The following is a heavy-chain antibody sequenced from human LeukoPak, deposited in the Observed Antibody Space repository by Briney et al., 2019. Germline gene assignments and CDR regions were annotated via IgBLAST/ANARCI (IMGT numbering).Heavy chain of an antibody. CDR1: GFTFSRYW. V-gene: IGHV3-74*01. CDR2: IRSDGSST. Sequence: GGSLRLSCAASGFTFSRYWMHWVRQAPGKGLVWVSCIRSDGSSTSIADSAKGRFTISRDNAKNTVYLQMNSLRAEDTAVYYCVRDNRSYNFDYWGQGTLVTVSS. J-gene: IGHJ4*02. D-gene: IGHD1-26*01. CDR3: VRDNRSYNFDY.